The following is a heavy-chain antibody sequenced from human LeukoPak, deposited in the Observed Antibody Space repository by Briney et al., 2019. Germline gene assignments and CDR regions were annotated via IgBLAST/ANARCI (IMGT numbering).Heavy chain of an antibody. CDR2: IRYDGSNQ. J-gene: IGHJ4*02. CDR3: ARGQFRFSSYDSSGFDY. V-gene: IGHV3-30*02. D-gene: IGHD3-22*01. CDR1: GFTFSTYG. Sequence: GGSLRLSCAASGFTFSTYGMHWVRQAPGKGLEWVAYIRYDGSNQYYADSVRGRFTISRDNSKNTLYLQMNSLRAEDTAVYYCARGQFRFSSYDSSGFDYWGQGTLVTVSS.